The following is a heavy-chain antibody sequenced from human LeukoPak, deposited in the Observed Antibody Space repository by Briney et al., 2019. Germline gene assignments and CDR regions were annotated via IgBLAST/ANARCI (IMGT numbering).Heavy chain of an antibody. CDR3: ARDRGYSGYER. CDR1: GGSITSYY. D-gene: IGHD5-12*01. V-gene: IGHV4-59*01. Sequence: SETLSLTCTVSGGSITSYYWSWIRQPPGKGLEYIGYIYYSGSTNYNPSLKSRVTISVDTSKNQFSLKLSSVTAADTAVYYCARDRGYSGYERWGQGTLVTVSS. CDR2: IYYSGST. J-gene: IGHJ4*02.